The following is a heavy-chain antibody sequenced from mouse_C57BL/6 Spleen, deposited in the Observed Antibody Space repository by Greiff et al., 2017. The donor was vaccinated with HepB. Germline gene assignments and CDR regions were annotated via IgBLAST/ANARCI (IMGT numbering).Heavy chain of an antibody. CDR3: AFMDYGNYVGSMDY. Sequence: VQLQQSGAELVKPGASVKLSCTASGYNFTDYYMHWVKQRPGQGLEWIGKIDPEDGETKYTPKFQGKATITADKSSSTAYLQLSSLTSEDTAVYYCAFMDYGNYVGSMDYWGQGTTVTVSS. J-gene: IGHJ4*01. V-gene: IGHV14-2*01. CDR1: GYNFTDYY. D-gene: IGHD2-1*01. CDR2: IDPEDGET.